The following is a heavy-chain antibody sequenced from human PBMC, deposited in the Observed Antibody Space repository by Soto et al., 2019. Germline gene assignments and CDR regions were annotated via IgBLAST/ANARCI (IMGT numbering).Heavy chain of an antibody. D-gene: IGHD3-9*01. V-gene: IGHV1-69*13. CDR2: IIPIFGTA. Sequence: ASVKVSCKASGGTFSSYAISWVRQAPGQGLEWMGGIIPIFGTASYAQKFQGRVTITADESTSTAYMELSSLRSEDTAVYYCARHRLRYFDWLSRPNYYYYGMDVWGQGTTVTVSS. CDR3: ARHRLRYFDWLSRPNYYYYGMDV. CDR1: GGTFSSYA. J-gene: IGHJ6*02.